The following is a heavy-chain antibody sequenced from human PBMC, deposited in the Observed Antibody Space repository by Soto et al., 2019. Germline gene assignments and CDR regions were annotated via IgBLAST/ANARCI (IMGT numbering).Heavy chain of an antibody. J-gene: IGHJ4*02. CDR3: ARKAWTRLDY. D-gene: IGHD1-1*01. CDR1: GGSLSTPVW. Sequence: SETLSLTCGVSGGSLSTPVWWSWVRLHPGKGLEWIGEVFHSGSAIYNPSLQSRVTISLDKSTNQFSLRLSSVTAADTAVYYCARKAWTRLDYWGQGALVTVSS. V-gene: IGHV4-4*02. CDR2: VFHSGSA.